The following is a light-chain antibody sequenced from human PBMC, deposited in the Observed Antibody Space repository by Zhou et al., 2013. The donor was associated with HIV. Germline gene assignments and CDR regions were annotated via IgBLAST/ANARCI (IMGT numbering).Light chain of an antibody. Sequence: AIRITQSPSSLSASTGDRVTITCRASQGISSYLAWYQQKPGKAPKLLIYAASSLQSGVPSRFSGSGSGTDFTLTISGLQPDDFGTYYCLQDNTYPRSFGQGTKLDIK. V-gene: IGKV1-8*01. J-gene: IGKJ2*04. CDR2: AAS. CDR3: LQDNTYPRS. CDR1: QGISSY.